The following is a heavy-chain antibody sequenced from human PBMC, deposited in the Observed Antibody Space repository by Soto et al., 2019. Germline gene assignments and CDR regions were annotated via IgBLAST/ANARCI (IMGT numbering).Heavy chain of an antibody. D-gene: IGHD6-13*01. Sequence: QVRLVQSGAEVKKPGASVKVSCKTSGYTFTMYGISWVRQAPEQGLEWMGWISTYNGNTNSAQKFQGRVTMTTDTSTSTAYMELRSLRSDYTAVYYCARSPYTNSWYYFDYWGQVTLVTVSA. CDR3: ARSPYTNSWYYFDY. J-gene: IGHJ4*02. V-gene: IGHV1-18*01. CDR2: ISTYNGNT. CDR1: GYTFTMYG.